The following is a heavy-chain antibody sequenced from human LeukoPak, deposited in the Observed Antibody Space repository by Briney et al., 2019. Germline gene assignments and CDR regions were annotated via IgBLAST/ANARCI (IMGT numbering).Heavy chain of an antibody. Sequence: QPGGSLRLSCAASGFTVSSNCMSWVRQAPGKGLEWVSLICSGGNTYYADSVKGRFTISRDDSKNTLYLQMNSLRAEDTAVYYCARSLTGVTSYWGQGTLVTVSS. D-gene: IGHD7-27*01. CDR2: ICSGGNT. CDR3: ARSLTGVTSY. V-gene: IGHV3-53*01. CDR1: GFTVSSNC. J-gene: IGHJ4*02.